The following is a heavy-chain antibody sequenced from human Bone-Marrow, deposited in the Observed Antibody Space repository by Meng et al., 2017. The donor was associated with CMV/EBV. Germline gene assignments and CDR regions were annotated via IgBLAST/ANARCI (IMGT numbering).Heavy chain of an antibody. J-gene: IGHJ4*02. V-gene: IGHV3-74*01. Sequence: GESLKISCAVSGFPLSSNWMHWVRQAPGKGLEWVSRINSEGTGTSYADSVKGRFTISRDDAKNTVYLHMNSLTAEVTAVYYCGTAFDYWGQGTLVTVSS. CDR3: GTAFDY. CDR2: INSEGTGT. CDR1: GFPLSSNW.